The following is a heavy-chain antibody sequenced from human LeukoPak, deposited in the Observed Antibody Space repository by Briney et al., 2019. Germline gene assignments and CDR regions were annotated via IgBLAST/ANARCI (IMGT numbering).Heavy chain of an antibody. CDR1: GYTFTSYD. Sequence: ASVKVSCKASGYTFTSYDINWVRQATGQGLERMGWMNPNSGNTGYAQKFQGRVTMTRNTSISTAYMELSSLRSEDTAVYYCARGVHYYDSSGYTILFDYWGQGTLVTVSS. J-gene: IGHJ4*02. D-gene: IGHD3-22*01. CDR2: MNPNSGNT. V-gene: IGHV1-8*01. CDR3: ARGVHYYDSSGYTILFDY.